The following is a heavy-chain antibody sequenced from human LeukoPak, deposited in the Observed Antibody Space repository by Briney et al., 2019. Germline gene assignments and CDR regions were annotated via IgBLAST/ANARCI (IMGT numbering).Heavy chain of an antibody. CDR3: AGRMGDYDSSPFDY. V-gene: IGHV3-48*03. D-gene: IGHD3-22*01. J-gene: IGHJ4*02. CDR2: ISSSGSTI. CDR1: GFTFSSYE. Sequence: GGSLRLSCAASGFTFSSYEMNWVRQAPGKGLEWVSYISSSGSTIYYADSVKGRFTISRDNAKNSLYLQMNSLRAEDTAVYYCAGRMGDYDSSPFDYWGQGTLVTVSS.